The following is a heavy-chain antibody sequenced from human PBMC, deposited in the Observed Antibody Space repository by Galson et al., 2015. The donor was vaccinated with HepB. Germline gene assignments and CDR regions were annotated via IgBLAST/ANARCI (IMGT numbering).Heavy chain of an antibody. CDR3: ARDPSYYGSGENYFAY. CDR1: GFTLSTYV. J-gene: IGHJ4*02. CDR2: ISYGGINK. Sequence: SLRLSCAVSGFTLSTYVMHWVRQAPGKGLEGVALISYGGINKNYADSVKGRFTISRDKSKNTLSLQMTSLRPEDTAVYYCARDPSYYGSGENYFAYWGQGTLVTVSS. D-gene: IGHD3-10*01. V-gene: IGHV3-30*04.